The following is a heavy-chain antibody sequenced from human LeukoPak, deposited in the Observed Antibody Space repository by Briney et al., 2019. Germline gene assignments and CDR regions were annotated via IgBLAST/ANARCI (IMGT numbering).Heavy chain of an antibody. CDR2: IIPIFGTA. J-gene: IGHJ3*02. Sequence: SVKVSCKASGGTFSSYAISWVRQAPGQGLEWMGGIIPIFGTANYAQKSQGRVTITADESTSTAYMELSSLRSEDTAVYYCARALDPCGGDCYETHAFDIWGQGTMVTVSS. CDR1: GGTFSSYA. CDR3: ARALDPCGGDCYETHAFDI. V-gene: IGHV1-69*01. D-gene: IGHD2-21*02.